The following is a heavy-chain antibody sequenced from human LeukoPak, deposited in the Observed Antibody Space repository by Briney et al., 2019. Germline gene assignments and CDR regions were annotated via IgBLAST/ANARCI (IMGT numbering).Heavy chain of an antibody. CDR2: ICYDGRKK. CDR1: GFTFSSYG. V-gene: IGHV3-33*01. D-gene: IGHD2-15*01. CDR3: ARPDFYCSGGSCYSDYYYYYGMDV. J-gene: IGHJ6*02. Sequence: GGSLRLSCAASGFTFSSYGMHGVRQAPGKGLEGVAVICYDGRKKYYADSVKGRFTISRDNSKNPLYLQMNSLRAEDTAVYYCARPDFYCSGGSCYSDYYYYYGMDVWGQGTTDTVSS.